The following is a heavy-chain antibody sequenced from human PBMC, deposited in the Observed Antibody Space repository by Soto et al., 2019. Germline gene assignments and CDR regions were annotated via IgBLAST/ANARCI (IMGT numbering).Heavy chain of an antibody. CDR1: GFTFSSFA. CDR3: ARGFSAGKGSPPGF. CDR2: ISGSGGST. D-gene: IGHD6-13*01. J-gene: IGHJ4*02. V-gene: IGHV3-23*01. Sequence: PGGSLRLSCAASGFTFSSFAMSWVRQAPGKGLDWVSAISGSGGSTYSADSVKGRFTISRDNSKNTLYLQMSSLRAEDTAVYYCARGFSAGKGSPPGFWGQGS.